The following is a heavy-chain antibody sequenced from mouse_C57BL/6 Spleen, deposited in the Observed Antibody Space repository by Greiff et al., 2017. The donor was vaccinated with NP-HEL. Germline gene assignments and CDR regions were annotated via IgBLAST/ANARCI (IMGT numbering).Heavy chain of an antibody. Sequence: VQLQQSGAELVKPGASVKLSCTASGFNIKDYYMHWVKQRTEQGLEWIGRIDPEDGETKYAPKFQGKATITADTSSNTAYLQLSSLASEDTAVYSCAREDLGTTVLRGFTYWGQGTRSTVSA. CDR1: GFNIKDYY. J-gene: IGHJ3*01. V-gene: IGHV14-2*01. CDR3: AREDLGTTVLRGFTY. CDR2: IDPEDGET. D-gene: IGHD1-1*01.